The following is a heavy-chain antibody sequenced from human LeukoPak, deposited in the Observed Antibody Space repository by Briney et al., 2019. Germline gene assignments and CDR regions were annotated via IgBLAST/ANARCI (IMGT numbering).Heavy chain of an antibody. D-gene: IGHD1-26*01. CDR1: GFIFSSYW. Sequence: GGSLRLSCAASGFIFSSYWMHWFRQGPGRGLVWVSRISTDGSSTSYADSVKGRFTISRDNAKNTLYLQMDSLRAEDSAVYYCARESGGDLGEAFDIWGQGTMVTVS. CDR2: ISTDGSST. J-gene: IGHJ3*02. CDR3: ARESGGDLGEAFDI. V-gene: IGHV3-74*01.